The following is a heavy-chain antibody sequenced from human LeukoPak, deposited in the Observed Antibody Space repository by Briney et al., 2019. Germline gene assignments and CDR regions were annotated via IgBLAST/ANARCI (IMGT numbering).Heavy chain of an antibody. CDR3: GGGVYGYNAFAY. D-gene: IGHD5/OR15-5a*01. J-gene: IGHJ4*02. CDR2: ISTGRSVM. CDR1: GFTFSDYG. V-gene: IGHV3-48*02. Sequence: PGGSLRLSCAASGFTFSDYGMSWVRQAPGKGLEWISHISTGRSVMNYADSVKGRFTISRDNGKNSVYLQMNSLRDEDTAVYYWGGGVYGYNAFAYWGQGTLVSVSS.